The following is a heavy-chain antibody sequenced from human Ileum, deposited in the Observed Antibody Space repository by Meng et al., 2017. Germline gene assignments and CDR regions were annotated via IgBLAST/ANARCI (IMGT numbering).Heavy chain of an antibody. CDR3: ATSNDRDVYYLGY. V-gene: IGHV4-4*02. Sequence: VDGHESGPRLGKPSGHLYLTCAAYGTWGSWVSKPPGKGLEWIGEIFQSGRTNYNQSLKSRVTISIDKSKSQISLQLSAVTAADTAVYSCATSNDRDVYYLGYWGQGTLVTVSS. J-gene: IGHJ4*02. CDR1: GTW. CDR2: IFQSGRT. D-gene: IGHD3-22*01.